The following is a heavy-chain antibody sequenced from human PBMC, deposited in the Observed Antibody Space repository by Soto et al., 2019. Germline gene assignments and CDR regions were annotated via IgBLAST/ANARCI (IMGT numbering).Heavy chain of an antibody. Sequence: GGSLRLSCAASGFTFSSYAMSWVRQAPGKGLEWVSAISGSGGSTYYADSVKGRFTISRDNSKNTLYLQMNSLRAEDTAVYYCAKDLCSGGSCYPAVSFDYWGQGTLVTVSS. V-gene: IGHV3-23*01. D-gene: IGHD2-15*01. CDR3: AKDLCSGGSCYPAVSFDY. CDR1: GFTFSSYA. CDR2: ISGSGGST. J-gene: IGHJ4*02.